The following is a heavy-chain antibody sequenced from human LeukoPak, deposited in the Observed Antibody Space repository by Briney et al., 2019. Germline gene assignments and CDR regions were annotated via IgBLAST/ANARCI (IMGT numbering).Heavy chain of an antibody. Sequence: GRSLRLSCAASGFTFSGYAMHWVRQAPGKGLEWVAVISYDGSNKYYADSVKGRFTISRDNSKNTLYLQMNSLRAEDTAVYYCARDAGYSGYDLTGYYMDVWGKGTTVTVSS. CDR3: ARDAGYSGYDLTGYYMDV. V-gene: IGHV3-30*04. J-gene: IGHJ6*03. CDR1: GFTFSGYA. D-gene: IGHD5-12*01. CDR2: ISYDGSNK.